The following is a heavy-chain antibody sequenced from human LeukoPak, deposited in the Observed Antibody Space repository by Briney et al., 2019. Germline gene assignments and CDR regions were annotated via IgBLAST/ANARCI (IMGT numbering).Heavy chain of an antibody. CDR3: AREFRRYCSGGNCYSPLEYAFDI. CDR1: GYTFTSYD. CDR2: MNPNSGNT. D-gene: IGHD2-15*01. Sequence: ASVKVSCKASGYTFTSYDINWVRQATGQGLEWMGWMNPNSGNTGYAQKFQGRVTMTRDTSISTAYMELSRLRSDDTAVYYCAREFRRYCSGGNCYSPLEYAFDIWGQGTMVTVSS. J-gene: IGHJ3*02. V-gene: IGHV1-8*01.